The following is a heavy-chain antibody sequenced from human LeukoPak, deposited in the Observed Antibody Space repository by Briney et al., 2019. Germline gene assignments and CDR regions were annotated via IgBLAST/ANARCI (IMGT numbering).Heavy chain of an antibody. Sequence: SVKVSCKASGGTFSSYAISWVRQAPGQGLEWMGRIIPILGIANYAQKFQGRVTITADKSTSTAYMELSSLRSEDTAGYYCARVGGGNSENYYYYYGMDVWGQGTTVTVSS. CDR3: ARVGGGNSENYYYYYGMDV. CDR1: GGTFSSYA. CDR2: IIPILGIA. V-gene: IGHV1-69*04. J-gene: IGHJ6*02. D-gene: IGHD4-23*01.